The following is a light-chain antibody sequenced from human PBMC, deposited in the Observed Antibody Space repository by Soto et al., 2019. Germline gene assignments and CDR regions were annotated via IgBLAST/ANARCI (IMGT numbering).Light chain of an antibody. Sequence: ALTQPASVSGSPGQSITISCTGTSSDVGSHNLVSWYQEHPDKAPKIMIYEVSKRPSGVSNRFSGSKSGNTASLTISGLQAEDEADYYCCSYAGTSTFYVFGTGTKVTVL. CDR1: SSDVGSHNL. CDR2: EVS. J-gene: IGLJ1*01. V-gene: IGLV2-23*02. CDR3: CSYAGTSTFYV.